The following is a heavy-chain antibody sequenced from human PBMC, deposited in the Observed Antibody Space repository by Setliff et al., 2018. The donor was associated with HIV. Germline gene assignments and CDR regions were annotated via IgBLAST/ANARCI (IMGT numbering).Heavy chain of an antibody. CDR3: ATSLITVPPDAFDI. CDR1: GGSTSSSSYY. Sequence: KASETLSLTCTVAGGSTSSSSYYWGWIRQPPGMGLEWIASIYHNGNTYYNPSLKSRVTMSVDTSKNQFSLKLSSVTAADTAVYYCATSLITVPPDAFDIWGQGTMVTVS. J-gene: IGHJ3*02. D-gene: IGHD4-4*01. CDR2: IYHNGNT. V-gene: IGHV4-39*07.